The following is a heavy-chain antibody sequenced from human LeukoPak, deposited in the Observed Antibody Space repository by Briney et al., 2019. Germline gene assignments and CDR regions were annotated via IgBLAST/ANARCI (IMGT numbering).Heavy chain of an antibody. CDR2: ISSSGSTI. J-gene: IGHJ5*02. CDR3: ARAEHYYYDSSGYYTVTPREFDP. Sequence: PGGSLRLSCAASGFTFSSYEMNWVRQAPGKGLEWVSYISSSGSTIYYADSVKGRFTISRDNAKNSLYLQMNSLRAEDTAVYFCARAEHYYYDSSGYYTVTPREFDPWGQGTLVTVSS. D-gene: IGHD3-22*01. CDR1: GFTFSSYE. V-gene: IGHV3-48*03.